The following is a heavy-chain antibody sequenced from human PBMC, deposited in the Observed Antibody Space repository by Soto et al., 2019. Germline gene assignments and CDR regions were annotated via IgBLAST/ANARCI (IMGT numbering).Heavy chain of an antibody. D-gene: IGHD4-4*01. CDR2: IWYDGSNK. CDR3: ARDESVTPLMGPPYYYYGMDV. J-gene: IGHJ6*02. V-gene: IGHV3-33*01. CDR1: GFTFSSYG. Sequence: PGGSLRLSCAASGFTFSSYGMHWVRQAPGKGLEWVAVIWYDGSNKYYADSVKGRFTISRDNSKNTLYLQMNSLRAEDTAVYYCARDESVTPLMGPPYYYYGMDVWGQGTTVTVSS.